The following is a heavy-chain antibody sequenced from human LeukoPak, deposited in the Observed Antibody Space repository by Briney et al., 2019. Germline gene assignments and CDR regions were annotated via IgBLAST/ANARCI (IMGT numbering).Heavy chain of an antibody. J-gene: IGHJ4*02. CDR2: IYHSGST. Sequence: PSETLSLTCAVYGGSFSGYYWGWIRQPPGKGLEWIGGIYHSGSTYYNPSLKSRVTISVDTSKNQFSLKLSSVTAADTAVYYCARGYDAGSVFDYWGQGTLVTVSS. D-gene: IGHD3-10*01. V-gene: IGHV4-34*01. CDR1: GGSFSGYY. CDR3: ARGYDAGSVFDY.